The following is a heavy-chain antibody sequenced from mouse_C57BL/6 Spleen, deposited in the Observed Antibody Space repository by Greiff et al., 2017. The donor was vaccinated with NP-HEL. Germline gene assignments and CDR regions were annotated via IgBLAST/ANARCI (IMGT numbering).Heavy chain of an antibody. CDR3: ARLYYGNYYFDY. D-gene: IGHD2-1*01. CDR1: GFTFSSYT. CDR2: ISGGGGNP. Sequence: EVKLVESGGGLVKPGGSLKLSCAASGFTFSSYTMSWVRQTPEKRLEWVATISGGGGNPYYPDSVKGRFTISRDNAKNTLYLQMSSLRSEDTALYDCARLYYGNYYFDYWGQGTTLTVSS. V-gene: IGHV5-9*01. J-gene: IGHJ2*01.